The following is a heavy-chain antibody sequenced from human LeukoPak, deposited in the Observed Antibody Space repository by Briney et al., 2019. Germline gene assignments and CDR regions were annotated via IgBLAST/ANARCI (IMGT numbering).Heavy chain of an antibody. CDR2: IYSGGST. Sequence: GGSLRLSCAASGFTGSSNYMSWVRQAPGKGLEWVSVIYSGGSTYYADSVKGRFTISRDNSKNTLYLQMNSLRAEDTAVYYCARDYGDYLYYYYGMDVWGKGTTVTVSS. CDR1: GFTGSSNY. V-gene: IGHV3-53*01. CDR3: ARDYGDYLYYYYGMDV. J-gene: IGHJ6*04. D-gene: IGHD4-17*01.